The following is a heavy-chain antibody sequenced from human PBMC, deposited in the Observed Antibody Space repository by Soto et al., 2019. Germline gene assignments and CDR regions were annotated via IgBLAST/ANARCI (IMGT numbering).Heavy chain of an antibody. CDR2: IYSGGNT. D-gene: IGHD6-19*01. V-gene: IGHV3-66*01. CDR1: GLSVSSKS. Sequence: EVHLVESGGGLVQPGGSLRLSCAASGLSVSSKSMSWVRQPPGKGLEWVSVIYSGGNTYYSDSVKGRFTIARDNSKNTLSLQMNSLRAEDPAVYYCARGGSVDAFDVWGQGTLVTVSS. J-gene: IGHJ3*01. CDR3: ARGGSVDAFDV.